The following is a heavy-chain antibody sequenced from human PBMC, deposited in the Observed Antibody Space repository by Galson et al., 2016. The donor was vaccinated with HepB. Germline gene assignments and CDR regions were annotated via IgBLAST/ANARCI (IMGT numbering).Heavy chain of an antibody. J-gene: IGHJ4*02. Sequence: SETLSLTCTLSSGSIGNYYWNWIRQPPGKGLEWIGYIHDSGTTYNPSLKSRVSISVDTSKNQFSLRLTSVTAADTAVYFCAGDLSSSWTGGFDHWGQGTLVTVSS. D-gene: IGHD6-13*01. V-gene: IGHV4-59*01. CDR1: SGSIGNYY. CDR2: IHDSGT. CDR3: AGDLSSSWTGGFDH.